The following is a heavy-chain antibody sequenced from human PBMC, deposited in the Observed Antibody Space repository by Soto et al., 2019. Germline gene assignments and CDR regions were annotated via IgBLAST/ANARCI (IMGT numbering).Heavy chain of an antibody. V-gene: IGHV4-31*03. CDR1: GGSISSGGYY. CDR2: IYYSGST. J-gene: IGHJ6*02. Sequence: QVQLQESGPGLVKPSQTLSLTCTVSGGSISSGGYYWSWIRQHPGKGLEWIGYIYYSGSTYYIPSLKSRVTISLDTSKNQCSLKLSSLTAANTAVYYCASSHLYYYYGMDVSGQGTTVTVSS. CDR3: ASSHLYYYYGMDV.